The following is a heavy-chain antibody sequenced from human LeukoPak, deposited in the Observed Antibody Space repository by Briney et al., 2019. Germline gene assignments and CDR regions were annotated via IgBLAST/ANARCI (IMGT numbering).Heavy chain of an antibody. J-gene: IGHJ6*02. V-gene: IGHV3-7*03. CDR2: IKQDGSEK. Sequence: GGSLRLSCAASGFTFSSYWMTWVRQAPGKGLEWVANIKQDGSEKNYVDSVQGRFTISRDNAKNLLYLQMSSLRAEDTAMYYCARGMHVWGQGTTVTVSS. CDR1: GFTFSSYW. CDR3: ARGMHV.